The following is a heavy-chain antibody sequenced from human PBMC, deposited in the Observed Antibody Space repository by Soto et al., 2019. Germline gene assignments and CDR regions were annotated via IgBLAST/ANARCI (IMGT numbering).Heavy chain of an antibody. Sequence: QVQLVQSGAEVKKSGASVRVSCKASGYSFTSYDMHWVRQAPGQGLEWLGKSNPSDGSTEYAQKFQGRLILTSDTSTSTVYMGLSSLTSEDTAVFYCETDPAYTVSWGQGTLIIVSS. CDR1: GYSFTSYD. J-gene: IGHJ5*02. D-gene: IGHD2-2*02. V-gene: IGHV1-46*01. CDR3: ETDPAYTVS. CDR2: SNPSDGST.